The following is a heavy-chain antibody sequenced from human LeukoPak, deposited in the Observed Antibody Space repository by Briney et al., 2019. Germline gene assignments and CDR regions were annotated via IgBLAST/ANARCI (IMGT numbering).Heavy chain of an antibody. CDR1: GYTFASYY. CDR3: ARSSGRSPNRDYMDV. V-gene: IGHV1-46*01. D-gene: IGHD1-14*01. J-gene: IGHJ6*03. Sequence: ASVKVSCKASGYTFASYYMHWVRQAPGQGLEWMGIINPSGGSTSYAQKFQGRVTMTRDTSTSTVYMELSSLRSEDTAVYYCARSSGRSPNRDYMDVWGKGTTVTVSS. CDR2: INPSGGST.